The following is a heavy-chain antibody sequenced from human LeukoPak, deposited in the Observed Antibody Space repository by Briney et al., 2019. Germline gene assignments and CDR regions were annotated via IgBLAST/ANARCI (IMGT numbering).Heavy chain of an antibody. Sequence: SVKVSCKASGGTFSSYAISWVRQAPGQGLEWMGGIIPIFGTANYAQKFQGRVTITADESTSTAYMELSSLRSEDTAVYYCARTTAMVRSTTFGEYYYYYMDVWGKGTTVTISS. D-gene: IGHD5-18*01. CDR3: ARTTAMVRSTTFGEYYYYYMDV. CDR2: IIPIFGTA. V-gene: IGHV1-69*13. J-gene: IGHJ6*03. CDR1: GGTFSSYA.